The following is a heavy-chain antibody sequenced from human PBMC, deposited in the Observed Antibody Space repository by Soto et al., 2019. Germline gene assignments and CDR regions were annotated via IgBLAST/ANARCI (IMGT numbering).Heavy chain of an antibody. CDR1: GGSISSYY. D-gene: IGHD3-10*01. J-gene: IGHJ5*02. CDR2: IYYSGNA. CDR3: ARGRKFGELFKNWFDP. V-gene: IGHV4-59*12. Sequence: SETLSLTCTISGGSISSYYWTWIRQSPGKGLEYIGYIYYSGNAYCNPSLRGRITISVDTSKKQFSLNLSSVTAEDTAVYYCARGRKFGELFKNWFDPWGQGTLVTVSS.